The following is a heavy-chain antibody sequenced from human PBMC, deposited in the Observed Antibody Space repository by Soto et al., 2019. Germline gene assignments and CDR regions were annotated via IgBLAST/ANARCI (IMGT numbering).Heavy chain of an antibody. CDR2: IGVGGGDR. CDR3: ARVRFGELG. J-gene: IGHJ4*02. Sequence: EVQLLESGGGLVQPGGSLRLSCAASGFTFSSYAMSWVRQAPGKGLEWVAIIGVGGGDRYYPESVTGRFTISRDNSRDTLYLEMNSLRDEDTAVYYCARVRFGELGWGQGTLVTVAS. D-gene: IGHD3-10*01. V-gene: IGHV3-23*01. CDR1: GFTFSSYA.